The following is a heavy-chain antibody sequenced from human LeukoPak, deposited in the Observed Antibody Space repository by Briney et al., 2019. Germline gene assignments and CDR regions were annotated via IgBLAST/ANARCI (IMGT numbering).Heavy chain of an antibody. CDR1: GYTLTELS. V-gene: IGHV1-24*01. CDR2: FDPGDGET. D-gene: IGHD3-10*01. J-gene: IGHJ4*02. CDR3: ATGGPMVRGVTIFDY. Sequence: ASVKVSCKVSGYTLTELSMHWVRQAPGKGLEWMGGFDPGDGETIYAQKFQGRVTMTEDTSTDTAYMELSSLRSEDTAVYYCATGGPMVRGVTIFDYWGQGTLVTVSS.